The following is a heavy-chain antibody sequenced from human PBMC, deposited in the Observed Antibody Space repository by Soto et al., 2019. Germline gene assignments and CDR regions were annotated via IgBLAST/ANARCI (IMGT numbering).Heavy chain of an antibody. D-gene: IGHD3-3*01. CDR3: ARGLGTIFGVTYYFDY. Sequence: SETLSLTCAVYGGSFSGYYWSWIRQPPGKGLEWIGEINHSGSTNYNPSLKSRVTISVDTSKNQFSLKLSSVTAADTAVYYCARGLGTIFGVTYYFDYWGQGTLVTVSS. J-gene: IGHJ4*02. V-gene: IGHV4-34*01. CDR1: GGSFSGYY. CDR2: INHSGST.